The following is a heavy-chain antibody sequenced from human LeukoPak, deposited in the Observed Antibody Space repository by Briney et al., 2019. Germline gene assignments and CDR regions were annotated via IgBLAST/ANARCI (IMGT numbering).Heavy chain of an antibody. Sequence: PSETLSLTCTVSGGSISSYYWSWIRQPPGKGLEWIGYIYYSGSTNYNPSLKSRVTISVDTSKNQFSLKLSSVTAADTAVYYCARPYYDFWSGYYTLSGRAFDIRGQEAMVTVSS. CDR2: IYYSGST. CDR3: ARPYYDFWSGYYTLSGRAFDI. D-gene: IGHD3-3*01. V-gene: IGHV4-59*08. J-gene: IGHJ3*02. CDR1: GGSISSYY.